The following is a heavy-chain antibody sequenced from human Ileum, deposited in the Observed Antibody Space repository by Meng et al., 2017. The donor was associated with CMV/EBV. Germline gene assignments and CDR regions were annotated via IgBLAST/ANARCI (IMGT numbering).Heavy chain of an antibody. D-gene: IGHD2-15*01. CDR1: GFTFSDYW. V-gene: IGHV3-74*01. Sequence: SCAASGFTFSDYWMHWVRQAPGKGLVWVARIDDDGSFTTYADSVKGRFTISRDNAKNTLFLQMNSVTDADTAVYYCARLADTRTSFDSWGQGSLVTVSS. CDR2: IDDDGSFT. J-gene: IGHJ4*02. CDR3: ARLADTRTSFDS.